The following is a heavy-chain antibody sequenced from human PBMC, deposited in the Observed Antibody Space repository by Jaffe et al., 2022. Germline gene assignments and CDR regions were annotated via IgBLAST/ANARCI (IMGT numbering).Heavy chain of an antibody. Sequence: QVQLVQSGAEVKKPGSSVKVSCKASGGTFSSYAISWVRQAPGQGLEWMGGIIPIFGTANYAQKFQGRVTITADESTSTAYMELSSLRSEDTAVYYCAFKGDDYIWGSYRHEYFQHWGQGTLVTVSS. CDR3: AFKGDDYIWGSYRHEYFQH. D-gene: IGHD3-16*02. CDR1: GGTFSSYA. V-gene: IGHV1-69*01. CDR2: IIPIFGTA. J-gene: IGHJ1*01.